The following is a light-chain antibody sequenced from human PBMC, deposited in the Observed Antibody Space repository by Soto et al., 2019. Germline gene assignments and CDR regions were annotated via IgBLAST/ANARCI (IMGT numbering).Light chain of an antibody. J-gene: IGKJ4*01. CDR1: QSVSSN. CDR3: QQYNNWPPLT. CDR2: DAS. Sequence: EIVMTQSPATLSVSPGEKVTLSCRTSQSVSSNLTWYQQEPGQPPRLLIYDASTRATGIPARFGGSGSGTEFTLTISSLQSEDFAVYYCQQYNNWPPLTFGGGTKVEIK. V-gene: IGKV3-15*01.